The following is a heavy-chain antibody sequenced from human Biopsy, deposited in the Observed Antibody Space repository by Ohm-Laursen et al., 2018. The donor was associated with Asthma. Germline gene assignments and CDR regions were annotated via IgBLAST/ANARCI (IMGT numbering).Heavy chain of an antibody. CDR3: AKRRGYSGHDNDY. CDR2: ISYDGNHK. V-gene: IGHV3-30*18. CDR1: GFTFSTSW. Sequence: RSLRLSCSASGFTFSTSWMTWVRQAPGKGLEWVAVISYDGNHKFYEDSVKGRFTISRDNSKNTLYLQMNSLRTEDTAVYYCAKRRGYSGHDNDYWGQGTLVIVSS. D-gene: IGHD5-12*01. J-gene: IGHJ4*02.